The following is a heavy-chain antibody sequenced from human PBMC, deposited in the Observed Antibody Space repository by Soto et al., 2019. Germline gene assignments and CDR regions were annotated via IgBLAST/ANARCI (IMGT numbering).Heavy chain of an antibody. J-gene: IGHJ4*02. CDR2: ISYDGSNK. CDR3: AKLYYSDSSGLGSFDY. CDR1: GFTFSSYG. V-gene: IGHV3-30*18. D-gene: IGHD3-22*01. Sequence: GGSLRLSCAASGFTFSSYGMHWVRQAPGKGLEWVAVISYDGSNKYYADSVKGRFTISRDNSKNTLYLQMNSLRAEDTAVYYCAKLYYSDSSGLGSFDYWGQGTLVTVS.